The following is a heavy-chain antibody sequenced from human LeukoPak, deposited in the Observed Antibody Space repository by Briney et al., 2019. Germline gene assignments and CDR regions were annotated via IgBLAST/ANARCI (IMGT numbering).Heavy chain of an antibody. D-gene: IGHD2-2*01. CDR1: GGSISSSSYY. Sequence: PSETLSLTCTVSGGSISSSSYYWGWIRQPPGKGLEWIGSIYYSGSTYYNPSLKSRVTISVDTSKNQFSLKLSSVTAADTAVYYCARSLRYQLLSYYYYGMDVWGQGTTVTVSS. CDR3: ARSLRYQLLSYYYYGMDV. CDR2: IYYSGST. V-gene: IGHV4-39*01. J-gene: IGHJ6*02.